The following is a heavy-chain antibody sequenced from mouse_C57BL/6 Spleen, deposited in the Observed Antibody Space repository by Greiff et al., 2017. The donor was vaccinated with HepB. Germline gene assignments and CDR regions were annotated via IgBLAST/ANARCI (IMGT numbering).Heavy chain of an antibody. CDR3: AREGNLLPYAMDY. D-gene: IGHD1-1*01. CDR2: IYPGSGNT. J-gene: IGHJ4*01. CDR1: GYTFTDYY. V-gene: IGHV1-76*01. Sequence: QVQLKQSGAELVRPGASVKLSCKASGYTFTDYYINWVKQRPGQGLEWIARIYPGSGNTYYNEKFKGKATLTAEKSSSTAYMQLSSLTSEDSAVYFCAREGNLLPYAMDYWGQGTSVTVSS.